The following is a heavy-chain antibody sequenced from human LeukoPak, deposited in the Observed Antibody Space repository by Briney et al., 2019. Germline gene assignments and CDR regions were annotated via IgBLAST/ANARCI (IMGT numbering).Heavy chain of an antibody. V-gene: IGHV3-23*01. D-gene: IGHD5-24*01. J-gene: IGHJ4*02. CDR2: ISGSGGST. CDR3: AKDPPTGDGYNSYFDY. CDR1: GFTFSSYS. Sequence: GGSLRLSCAASGFTFSSYSMNWIRQAPGKGLEWVSAISGSGGSTYYADSVKGRFTISRDNSKNTLYLQMNSLRAEDTAVYYCAKDPPTGDGYNSYFDYWGQGTLVTVSS.